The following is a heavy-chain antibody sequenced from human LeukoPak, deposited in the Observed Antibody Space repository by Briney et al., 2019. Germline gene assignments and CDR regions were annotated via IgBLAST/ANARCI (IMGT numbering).Heavy chain of an antibody. Sequence: RASVKVSCKASGGTFSNYATSWVRQAPGQGLEWMGRIIPVVDMADYAQRFQGRVTITADKSTSTAYMELSSLTSEDTAVCYCARRDSGSSYGFVYWGQGTLVTVSS. CDR1: GGTFSNYA. V-gene: IGHV1-69*04. J-gene: IGHJ4*02. D-gene: IGHD5-18*01. CDR2: IIPVVDMA. CDR3: ARRDSGSSYGFVY.